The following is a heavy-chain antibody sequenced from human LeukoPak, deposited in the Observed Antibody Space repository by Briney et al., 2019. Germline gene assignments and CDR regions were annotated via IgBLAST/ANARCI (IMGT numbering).Heavy chain of an antibody. CDR1: GYIFTGYY. V-gene: IGHV1-2*02. CDR2: INPNSGGT. D-gene: IGHD3-10*01. CDR3: ARDCDITMVRGVICPYDY. Sequence: ASVKVSCKASGYIFTGYYMHWVRQAPGQGLEWMGWINPNSGGTNSAQKFQGRVTMTTDTSISTAYMELSRLRSDDTAVYYCARDCDITMVRGVICPYDYWGQGTLVTVSS. J-gene: IGHJ4*02.